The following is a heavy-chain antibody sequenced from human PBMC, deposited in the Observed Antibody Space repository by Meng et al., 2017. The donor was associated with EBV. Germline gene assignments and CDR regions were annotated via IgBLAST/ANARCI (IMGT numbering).Heavy chain of an antibody. CDR3: ARDFCGGDCYLFDY. Sequence: QVELEQSGAEVKKPGASMKVSCKASGYTLPSYYMHWVRQAPGQGLEWMGIINPSGGSTSYAQKFQGRVTMTRDTSTSTVYMELSSLRSEDTAVYYCARDFCGGDCYLFDYWGQGTLVTVSS. CDR1: GYTLPSYY. V-gene: IGHV1-46*01. J-gene: IGHJ4*02. D-gene: IGHD2-21*01. CDR2: INPSGGST.